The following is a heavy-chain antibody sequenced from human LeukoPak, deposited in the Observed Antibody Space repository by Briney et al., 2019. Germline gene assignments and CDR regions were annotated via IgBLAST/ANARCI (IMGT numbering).Heavy chain of an antibody. D-gene: IGHD3-22*01. CDR1: GGSISSSSYY. V-gene: IGHV4-39*07. J-gene: IGHJ4*02. CDR3: ARVNYYDSSGLDY. CDR2: IYYGGST. Sequence: SETLSLTCTVSGGSISSSSYYWGWIRQPPGKGLEWIGNIYYGGSTYYNPSLKSRVTISVDTSKSQFSLKVSSVTAADTAVYYCARVNYYDSSGLDYWGQGTLVTVS.